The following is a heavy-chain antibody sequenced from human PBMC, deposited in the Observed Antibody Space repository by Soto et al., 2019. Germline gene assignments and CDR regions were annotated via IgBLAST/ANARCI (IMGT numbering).Heavy chain of an antibody. V-gene: IGHV1-69*02. D-gene: IGHD2-2*01. J-gene: IGHJ5*02. CDR2: VIPILGMA. Sequence: QVQLVQSGAEVKKPGSSVKVSCEASGGTFSSYSFSWVRKAPGQGLEWMGRVIPILGMANYAQKFQGRGTITADKSTSTVNMEMSSLRTEDTAEYYCARRVAVVVPGAEDRHNWVDPGGQGNLVTVYS. CDR1: GGTFSSYS. CDR3: ARRVAVVVPGAEDRHNWVDP.